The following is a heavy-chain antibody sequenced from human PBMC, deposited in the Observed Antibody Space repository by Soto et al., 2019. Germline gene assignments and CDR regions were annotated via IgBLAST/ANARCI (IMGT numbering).Heavy chain of an antibody. D-gene: IGHD2-15*01. V-gene: IGHV4-39*01. CDR1: GGSISSSSYY. CDR2: IYYSGST. CDR3: GSGYCSGGSCYPDAFDI. Sequence: KPSETLSLTCTVSGGSISSSSYYWGWIRQPPGKGLEWIGSIYYSGSTYYNPSLKSRVTISVDTSKNQFSLKLSSVTAADTAVYYCGSGYCSGGSCYPDAFDIWGQGTMVTVSS. J-gene: IGHJ3*02.